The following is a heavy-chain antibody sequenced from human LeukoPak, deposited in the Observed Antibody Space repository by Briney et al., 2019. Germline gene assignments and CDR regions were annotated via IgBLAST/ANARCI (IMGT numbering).Heavy chain of an antibody. Sequence: GGSLRLSCAASGFIVSGDFMSWVRQAPGKGLEWVSVIYSDGSTYYADSVKGRFTISRDNSKNTLYLQMNSLRAEDTAVYYCAKSSRSYCGGDCYPDFDYWGQGTLVTVSS. D-gene: IGHD2-21*02. CDR2: IYSDGST. V-gene: IGHV3-53*01. CDR1: GFIVSGDF. J-gene: IGHJ4*02. CDR3: AKSSRSYCGGDCYPDFDY.